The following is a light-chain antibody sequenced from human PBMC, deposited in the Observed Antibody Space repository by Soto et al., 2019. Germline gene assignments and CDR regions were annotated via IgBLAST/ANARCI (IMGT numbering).Light chain of an antibody. Sequence: QSALAQPASVSGSPEQSVTIFCTGTSRDVGTYNLVSWYQQHPGKAPKLIIYEVAERPSGVSNRFSGSKFGNTASLTISGLLPEDEADYYCCSYGGSSALPYVFGAGTKLTVL. CDR3: CSYGGSSALPYV. CDR2: EVA. V-gene: IGLV2-23*02. CDR1: SRDVGTYNL. J-gene: IGLJ1*01.